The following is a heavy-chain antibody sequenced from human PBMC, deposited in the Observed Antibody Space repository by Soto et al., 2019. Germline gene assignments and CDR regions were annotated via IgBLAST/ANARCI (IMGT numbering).Heavy chain of an antibody. CDR2: ISAYNGNT. Sequence: QVQLVQSGAEVKKPGASVKVSCKASGYTFTSYGIRWVRQAPGQGLEWMGWISAYNGNTNYAQKLQGRVTMTTDLSTSTAYMDLSSLRSDDTAVYYCARDAGVSGELYYWGQGTLVTVSS. V-gene: IGHV1-18*01. D-gene: IGHD3-16*01. CDR1: GYTFTSYG. J-gene: IGHJ4*02. CDR3: ARDAGVSGELYY.